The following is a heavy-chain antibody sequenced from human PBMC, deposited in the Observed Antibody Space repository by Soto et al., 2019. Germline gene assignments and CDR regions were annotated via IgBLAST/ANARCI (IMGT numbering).Heavy chain of an antibody. V-gene: IGHV5-51*01. CDR3: ARRREYSGYDWVMGAFDI. CDR2: IYPGDSDT. D-gene: IGHD5-12*01. CDR1: GYSFTSYW. J-gene: IGHJ3*02. Sequence: GESLKISCKGSGYSFTSYWIGWVRQMPGKGLEWMGIIYPGDSDTRYSPSFQGQVTISADKSISTAYLQWSSLKASDTAMYYCARRREYSGYDWVMGAFDIWGQGTMVTVSS.